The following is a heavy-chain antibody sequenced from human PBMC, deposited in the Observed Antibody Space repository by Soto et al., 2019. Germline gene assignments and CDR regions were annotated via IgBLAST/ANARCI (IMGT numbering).Heavy chain of an antibody. Sequence: QVHLVQSGAEVKQPGASVRVSCKASGYTFTNYDITWVRQATGQGLEWMGWMNPDSENTGSPQKFQGRVTLTMNTSINTAYMALTSLRSEDTAVYYCTRAQFEFGSYCGLDVWGQGTTFTVSS. CDR3: TRAQFEFGSYCGLDV. V-gene: IGHV1-8*01. CDR1: GYTFTNYD. J-gene: IGHJ6*02. D-gene: IGHD3-10*01. CDR2: MNPDSENT.